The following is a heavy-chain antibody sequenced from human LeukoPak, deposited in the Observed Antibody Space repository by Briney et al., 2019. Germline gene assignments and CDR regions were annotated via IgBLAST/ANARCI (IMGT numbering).Heavy chain of an antibody. Sequence: GKSLRLSCAASGFTFGTYWMTWVRQAPGKGLEWVGNVNPDGSATYHVDSVKGRFTISRDNAKTSLYLQMVSLRAEDTAVYYCARAINYNFDYWGQGTLVTVSS. CDR3: ARAINYNFDY. D-gene: IGHD4-11*01. CDR2: VNPDGSAT. J-gene: IGHJ4*02. V-gene: IGHV3-7*04. CDR1: GFTFGTYW.